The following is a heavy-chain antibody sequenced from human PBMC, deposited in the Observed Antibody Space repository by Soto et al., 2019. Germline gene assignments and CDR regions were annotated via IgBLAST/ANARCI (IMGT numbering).Heavy chain of an antibody. D-gene: IGHD2-2*01. CDR1: GGSLSDYY. CDR2: IHPSGST. Sequence: QVQLQQWGAGLLKPSETLSLTCAVSGGSLSDYYWPWIRQSPGKGLEWIGEIHPSGSTNYNPSLRSRVTISVDTSKNQFSLKLTSVTAADTAVYYCVRETQTVVANYYYYYMDVWGQGTTVTVSS. J-gene: IGHJ6*02. V-gene: IGHV4-34*01. CDR3: VRETQTVVANYYYYYMDV.